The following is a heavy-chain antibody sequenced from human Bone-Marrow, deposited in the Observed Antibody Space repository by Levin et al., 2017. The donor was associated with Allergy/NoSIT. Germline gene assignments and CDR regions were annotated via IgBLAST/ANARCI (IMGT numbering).Heavy chain of an antibody. CDR1: GFNFNDYY. CDR2: VTGSGTYS. CDR3: ARAHVNSASGSRRTRAYDI. D-gene: IGHD3-10*01. Sequence: GGSLRLSCAASGFNFNDYYMSWIRQAPGKGLEWVSYVTGSGTYSNFADSVKGRFTISRDNANSSLSLQMNNLRAEDSAVYYCARAHVNSASGSRRTRAYDIWGQGTTVIVSA. J-gene: IGHJ3*02. V-gene: IGHV3-11*05.